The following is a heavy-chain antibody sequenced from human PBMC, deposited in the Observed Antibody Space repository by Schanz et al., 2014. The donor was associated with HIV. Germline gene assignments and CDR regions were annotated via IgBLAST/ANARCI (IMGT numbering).Heavy chain of an antibody. CDR3: ANLVVAATDDAFDI. CDR1: GFTFSSHW. J-gene: IGHJ3*02. D-gene: IGHD2-15*01. Sequence: VQLVQSGGALVQPGRSVRLSCAASGFTFSSHWMHWVRQAPGKGLVWVSRINYDGDTVTYGDSVQGRFIISRDNAKNTLYLQMNSLRAEDTAVYYCANLVVAATDDAFDIWGQGTMVTVSS. V-gene: IGHV3-74*02. CDR2: INYDGDTV.